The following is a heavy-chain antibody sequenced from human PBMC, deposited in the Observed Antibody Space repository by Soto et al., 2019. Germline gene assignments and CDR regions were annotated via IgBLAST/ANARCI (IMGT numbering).Heavy chain of an antibody. Sequence: PGESLKISCTGSGYSFTDCWIGWVRQMPGKGLEWMGIIYPGDSDARYSPSFQGQVTISADKSSSTAYLRWSSLKASDTAMYYCAGCFYSDTSCYKGYYVDYWGRGTLVTVSS. CDR3: AGCFYSDTSCYKGYYVDY. V-gene: IGHV5-51*01. J-gene: IGHJ4*02. CDR1: GYSFTDCW. CDR2: IYPGDSDA. D-gene: IGHD3-22*01.